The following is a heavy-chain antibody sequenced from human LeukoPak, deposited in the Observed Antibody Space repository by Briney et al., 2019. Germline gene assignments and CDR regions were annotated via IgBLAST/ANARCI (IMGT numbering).Heavy chain of an antibody. CDR1: GGPISRIHW. Sequence: TSETLSLTCAVSGGPISRIHWRSWARPPPGKGLEWMGEIFQSGRTNYNPSLKSRVTISIVKSRNQFSLMLSSVAPADTAVYYCARVPAFYYCDYWTSSNYFDYWGQGTLVTVSS. J-gene: IGHJ4*02. V-gene: IGHV4-4*02. D-gene: IGHD4-17*01. CDR3: ARVPAFYYCDYWTSSNYFDY. CDR2: IFQSGRT.